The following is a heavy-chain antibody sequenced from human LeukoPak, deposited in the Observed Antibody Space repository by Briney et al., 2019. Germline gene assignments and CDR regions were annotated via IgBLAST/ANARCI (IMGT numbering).Heavy chain of an antibody. Sequence: ASVKVSCKASGYTFTSYDINWVRQATGQGLEWMGWMNPNSGGTNYAQKFQGRVTVTRDTSISTAYMELSRLRSDDTAVYYCATPQRWLQGVAFDIWGQGTMVTVSS. CDR1: GYTFTSYD. D-gene: IGHD5-24*01. V-gene: IGHV1-2*02. J-gene: IGHJ3*02. CDR3: ATPQRWLQGVAFDI. CDR2: MNPNSGGT.